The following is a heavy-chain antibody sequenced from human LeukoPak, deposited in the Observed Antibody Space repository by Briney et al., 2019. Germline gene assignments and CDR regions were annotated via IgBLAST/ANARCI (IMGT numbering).Heavy chain of an antibody. J-gene: IGHJ5*02. CDR1: GGSFSGYY. CDR2: INHSGST. Sequence: SETLSLTCAVYGGSFSGYYWSWIRQPPGKGLEWIGEINHSGSTNYNPSLKSRVTISVDTSKNQFSLKLSSVTAADTAVYYCARRCSSTSCNRFDPWGQGTLVTVSS. CDR3: ARRCSSTSCNRFDP. D-gene: IGHD2-2*01. V-gene: IGHV4-34*01.